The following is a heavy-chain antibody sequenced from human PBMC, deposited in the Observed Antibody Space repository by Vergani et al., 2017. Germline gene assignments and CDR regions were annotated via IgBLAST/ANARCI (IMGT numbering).Heavy chain of an antibody. CDR3: ARGDYGILTGYRY. Sequence: QVQVVQSGAELKKSGASVKVSCKTSGYTFSNDYMHWVRQAPGQGLEWMGIINPSGGHTNYAQKFQGRVTMTRDTSTSTVYMELSSLRSEDTAIYYCARGDYGILTGYRYWGQGTLVTVSA. CDR2: INPSGGHT. J-gene: IGHJ4*02. CDR1: GYTFSNDY. V-gene: IGHV1-46*03. D-gene: IGHD3-9*01.